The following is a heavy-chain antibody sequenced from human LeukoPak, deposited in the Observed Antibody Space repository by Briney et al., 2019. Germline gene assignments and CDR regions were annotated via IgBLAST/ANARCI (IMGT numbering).Heavy chain of an antibody. CDR1: GLTFSNTW. CDR3: TTDWGPEIPDQSSGWPFDY. Sequence: GGSLRLSCAASGLTFSNTWMNWVRQAPGKGLEWIGRIKNKADAETRDYAAPVKGRFTISRDDSKNTLYLQMNSLKIEDTAMYYCTTDWGPEIPDQSSGWPFDYWGQGTLVTVSS. D-gene: IGHD6-19*01. CDR2: IKNKADAETR. J-gene: IGHJ4*02. V-gene: IGHV3-15*01.